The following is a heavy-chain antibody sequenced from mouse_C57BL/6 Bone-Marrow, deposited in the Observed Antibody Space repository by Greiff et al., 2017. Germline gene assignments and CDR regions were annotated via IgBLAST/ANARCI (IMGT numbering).Heavy chain of an antibody. J-gene: IGHJ4*01. CDR3: AVLYVMDY. D-gene: IGHD1-1*01. CDR1: GYAFSSSW. Sequence: VQLQQSGPELVKPGASVKISCKASGYAFSSSWMNWVKQRPGKGLEWIGRIYPGDGDTNYNGKFKGKATLTADKSSSTAYMQLSSLTSEDSAVYFSAVLYVMDYWGQGTSVTVSS. CDR2: IYPGDGDT. V-gene: IGHV1-82*01.